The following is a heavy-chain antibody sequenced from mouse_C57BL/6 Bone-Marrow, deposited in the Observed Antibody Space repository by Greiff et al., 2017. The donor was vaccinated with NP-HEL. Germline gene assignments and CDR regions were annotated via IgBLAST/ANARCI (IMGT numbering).Heavy chain of an antibody. CDR2: INPNNGGT. CDR1: GYTFTDYY. CDR3: AREEAYYSNYRYFDV. J-gene: IGHJ1*03. V-gene: IGHV1-26*01. Sequence: EVQLQQSGPELVKPGASVKISCKASGYTFTDYYMNWVKQSHGKSLEWIGDINPNNGGTSYNQKFKGKATLTVDKSSSTAYMELRSLTSEDSAVYYCAREEAYYSNYRYFDVWGTGTTVTVSS. D-gene: IGHD2-5*01.